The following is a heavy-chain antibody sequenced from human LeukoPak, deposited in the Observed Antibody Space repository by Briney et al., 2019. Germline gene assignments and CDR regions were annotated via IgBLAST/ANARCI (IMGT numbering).Heavy chain of an antibody. Sequence: SETLSLTCTVSGGSISSGGYYWSWIRQHPGKGLEWIAYIYYSGSTYYNPSLKSRVTISVDTSKNQFSLKLSSVTAADTAVYYCAREGGVVVYDAFDIWGQGTMVTVSS. CDR3: AREGGVVVYDAFDI. CDR2: IYYSGST. CDR1: GGSISSGGYY. D-gene: IGHD2-2*01. J-gene: IGHJ3*02. V-gene: IGHV4-31*03.